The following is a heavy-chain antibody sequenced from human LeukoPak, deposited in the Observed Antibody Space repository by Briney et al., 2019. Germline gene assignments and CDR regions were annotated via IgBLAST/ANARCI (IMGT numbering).Heavy chain of an antibody. Sequence: SETLSLTCAVYGGSFSGYYWSWIRQPPGKGLEWIGYIYYSGSTNYNPSLKSRVTISVDTSKNQFSLKLSSVTAADTAVYYCARANPGYSYGYGFDYWGQGTLVTVSS. D-gene: IGHD5-18*01. J-gene: IGHJ4*02. CDR3: ARANPGYSYGYGFDY. CDR1: GGSFSGYY. CDR2: IYYSGST. V-gene: IGHV4-59*01.